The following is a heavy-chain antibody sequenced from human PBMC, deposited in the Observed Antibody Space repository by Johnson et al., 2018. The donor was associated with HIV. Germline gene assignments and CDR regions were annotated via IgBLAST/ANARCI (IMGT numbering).Heavy chain of an antibody. CDR3: ARHKGQQYDTFDI. D-gene: IGHD6-13*01. CDR1: GFTVSSNY. V-gene: IGHV3-66*04. CDR2: LNSGGGT. J-gene: IGHJ3*02. Sequence: VQLVESGGGLVQPGGSLRLSCAASGFTVSSNYMTWVRQGPGKGLEWVSVLNSGGGTYFADSVTGRFTISRDNSKNTLYLQMNSLRAGDTAVYYCARHKGQQYDTFDIWGQGTMVTVSS.